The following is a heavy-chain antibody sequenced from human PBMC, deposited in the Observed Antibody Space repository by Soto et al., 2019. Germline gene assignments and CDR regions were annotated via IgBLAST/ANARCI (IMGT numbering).Heavy chain of an antibody. CDR2: ISSSGGST. V-gene: IGHV3-23*01. CDR1: GFTFSSYA. Sequence: GESLKISCAASGFTFSSYAMNWVRQAPGKGLEWVSSISSSGGSTYYADSVKGRFTISRDNSKNTLYLQMNSLGAEDTAVYYCAKDSDFWSAYFNWFDPWGQGTLVTSPQ. D-gene: IGHD3-3*01. CDR3: AKDSDFWSAYFNWFDP. J-gene: IGHJ5*02.